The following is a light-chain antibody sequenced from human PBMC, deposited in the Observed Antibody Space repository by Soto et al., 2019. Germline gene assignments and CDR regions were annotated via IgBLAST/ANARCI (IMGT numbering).Light chain of an antibody. Sequence: EIVLTQSPGTLSLSPGDRATLSCRASQSLSSRFLAWYRQKPGQAPRLLIYGASNRATGIPHRFSGSGSGTDFTLTISSLEPDDFAVYYCQQYSCPPPTFAGGTKLDIK. CDR3: QQYSCPPPT. CDR1: QSLSSRF. V-gene: IGKV3-20*01. J-gene: IGKJ4*02. CDR2: GAS.